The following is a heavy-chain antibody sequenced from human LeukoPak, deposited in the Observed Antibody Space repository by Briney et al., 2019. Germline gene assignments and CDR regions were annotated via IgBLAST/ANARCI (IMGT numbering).Heavy chain of an antibody. J-gene: IGHJ4*02. V-gene: IGHV1-2*02. CDR2: INPNSGGT. D-gene: IGHD5-18*01. Sequence: ASVTVSCTSAGYTFTFYYMHWVRQAPGQGQEWMGWINPNSGGTNYAQKFQGRVTMPRHTSISPAYMELRSLRSDDTAMYCCARYRMDTGTYFDFWREGTVLSVSS. CDR1: GYTFTFYY. CDR3: ARYRMDTGTYFDF.